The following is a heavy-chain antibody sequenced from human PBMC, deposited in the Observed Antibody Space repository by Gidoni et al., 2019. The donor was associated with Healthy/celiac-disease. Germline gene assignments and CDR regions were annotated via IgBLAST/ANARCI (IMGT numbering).Heavy chain of an antibody. V-gene: IGHV3-23*01. Sequence: EVQLLEPGGGLVQPGGSLRLSCAASGFTFSSYAMSWVRQAPGKGLAWVSAISGSGGSTYYADSVKGRFTISRDKSKNTLYLQMNSLRAEDTAVYYCAKGKAMAPFDYWGQGTLVTVSS. CDR3: AKGKAMAPFDY. D-gene: IGHD5-18*01. CDR2: ISGSGGST. J-gene: IGHJ4*02. CDR1: GFTFSSYA.